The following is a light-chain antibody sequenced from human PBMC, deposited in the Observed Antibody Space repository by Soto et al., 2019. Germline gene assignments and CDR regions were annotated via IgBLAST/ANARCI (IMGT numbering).Light chain of an antibody. J-gene: IGKJ4*01. CDR2: GAS. Sequence: DRVMTQSPDTLSASPGERATLSCRASQSVSSNLAWYQQKPGQAPRLLIYGASTRATGIPDRFSGSGSGTDFTLTISRLEPEDFAVYYCQQFSSYPLTFGGGTKVDIK. CDR1: QSVSSN. V-gene: IGKV3-15*01. CDR3: QQFSSYPLT.